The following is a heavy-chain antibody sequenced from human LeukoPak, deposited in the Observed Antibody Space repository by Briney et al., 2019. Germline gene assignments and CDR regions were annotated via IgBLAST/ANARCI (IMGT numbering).Heavy chain of an antibody. J-gene: IGHJ5*02. CDR1: GFTVSSNY. V-gene: IGHV3-53*01. CDR2: IYSGGST. D-gene: IGHD3-16*02. CDR3: ARGYDYVWGSYRFEWFDP. Sequence: GGSLRLSCAASGFTVSSNYMSWVRQAPGKGLEWVSVIYSGGSTYYADSVKGRFTISRDNAKNSLYLQMNSLRAEDTAVYYCARGYDYVWGSYRFEWFDPWGQGTLVTVSS.